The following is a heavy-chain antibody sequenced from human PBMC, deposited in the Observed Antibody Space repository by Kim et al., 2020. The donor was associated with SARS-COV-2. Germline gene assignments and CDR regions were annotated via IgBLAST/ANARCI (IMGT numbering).Heavy chain of an antibody. D-gene: IGHD3-10*01. CDR3: AREILWFGDPRFDP. Sequence: SETLSLTCTVSGGSISSGGYYWSWIRQHPGKGLEWIGYIYYSGSTYYNPSLKSRVTISVDTSKNQFSLKLSSVTAADTAVYYCAREILWFGDPRFDPWGQGTLVTVSS. V-gene: IGHV4-31*03. CDR1: GGSISSGGYY. J-gene: IGHJ5*02. CDR2: IYYSGST.